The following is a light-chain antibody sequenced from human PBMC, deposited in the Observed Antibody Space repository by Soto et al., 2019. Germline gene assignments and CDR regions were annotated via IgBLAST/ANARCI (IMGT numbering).Light chain of an antibody. CDR3: QVWDSSSDHP. V-gene: IGLV3-21*04. J-gene: IGLJ2*01. CDR1: NIGSQS. CDR2: YDI. Sequence: SSELTQPPSVSVAPGKTARITCGGNNIGSQSVHWYQQKPGQAPVLVIYYDIDRPSGIPERFSGSNSGNTATLTISRVEAGDEADYYCQVWDSSSDHPFGGGTKLTVL.